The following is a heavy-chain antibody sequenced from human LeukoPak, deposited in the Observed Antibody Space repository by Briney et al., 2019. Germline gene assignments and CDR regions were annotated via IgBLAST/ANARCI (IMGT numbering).Heavy chain of an antibody. J-gene: IGHJ4*02. D-gene: IGHD2-15*01. CDR1: GFTFSSYA. Sequence: LSCAASGFTFSSYAMSWVRQPPGEGLGWSGCIYYSGSTNYNPSLKSGVTISVDTSKNQCSLRLSSVADAATTGFFCGSGVTLGGRRWESDYGGQGTLVTVPS. V-gene: IGHV4-59*01. CDR2: IYYSGST. CDR3: GSGVTLGGRRWESDY.